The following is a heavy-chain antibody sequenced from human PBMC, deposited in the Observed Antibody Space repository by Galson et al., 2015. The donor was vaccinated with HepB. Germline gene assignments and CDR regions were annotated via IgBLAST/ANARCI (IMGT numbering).Heavy chain of an antibody. Sequence: SLRLSCAASGFIFSTYGMSWVRQAPGKGLEWVSSISGSGGSTYYADSVKGRFTISRDNSKNTLYLQMNSLRAEDTAVYYCAKSRVVGVIPKYFDYWDQGTLVTVSS. CDR1: GFIFSTYG. D-gene: IGHD2-15*01. CDR2: ISGSGGST. J-gene: IGHJ4*02. V-gene: IGHV3-23*01. CDR3: AKSRVVGVIPKYFDY.